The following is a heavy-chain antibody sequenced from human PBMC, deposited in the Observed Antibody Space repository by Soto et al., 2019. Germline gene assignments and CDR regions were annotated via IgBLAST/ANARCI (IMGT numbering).Heavy chain of an antibody. CDR1: GFTFSGYA. D-gene: IGHD1-1*01. J-gene: IGHJ4*02. CDR3: TTGPLISGDY. Sequence: EVQLLESGGGLVQPGGSLRLSCAASGFTFSGYAMSWVRQAPGKGLEWVSAITSSGGSTYFADSAKGRFTISRDNSKNTLYLHLNSLRAEDTAIYYCTTGPLISGDYWGQGTLVTVSS. CDR2: ITSSGGST. V-gene: IGHV3-23*01.